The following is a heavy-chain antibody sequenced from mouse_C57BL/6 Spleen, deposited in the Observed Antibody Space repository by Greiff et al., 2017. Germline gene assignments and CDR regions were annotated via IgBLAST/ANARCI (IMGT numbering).Heavy chain of an antibody. Sequence: EVQLVESGPELVKPGASVKMSCKASGYTFTDYNMHWVKQSHGKSLEWIGYINPNNGGTSYNQKFKGKATLTVNKSSSTAYMELRSLTSEDSAVYYCARWDGNYEYFDVWGTGTTVTVSS. J-gene: IGHJ1*03. CDR3: ARWDGNYEYFDV. CDR1: GYTFTDYN. D-gene: IGHD2-1*01. V-gene: IGHV1-22*01. CDR2: INPNNGGT.